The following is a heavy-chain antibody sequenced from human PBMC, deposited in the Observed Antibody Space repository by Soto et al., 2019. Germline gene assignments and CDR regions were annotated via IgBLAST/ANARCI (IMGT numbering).Heavy chain of an antibody. D-gene: IGHD2-2*01. CDR2: ISTYNGNT. Sequence: GASVKVSCEASGYTLTTYGMSWVRQAPGQGLDWMGWISTYNGNTKYAERFQGRVTMTTNTTISTAYTELGSLRSEDTAVYYCARGYCSSTSCHFDYWGQGTLVTVSS. CDR1: GYTLTTYG. J-gene: IGHJ4*02. CDR3: ARGYCSSTSCHFDY. V-gene: IGHV1-18*01.